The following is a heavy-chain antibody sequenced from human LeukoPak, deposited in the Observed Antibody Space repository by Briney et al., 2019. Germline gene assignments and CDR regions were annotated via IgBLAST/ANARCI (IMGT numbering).Heavy chain of an antibody. J-gene: IGHJ4*02. D-gene: IGHD4-17*01. Sequence: LRLSCAASGFTFSDHYMDWVRQAPGKGLEWIGSMYYSGTTYYNPSLKSRLTISLDTSKNQFSLKLSSVTAADTAVYYCARGWAYGDYIDYWGQGTLVTVSS. CDR2: MYYSGTT. V-gene: IGHV4-38-2*01. CDR3: ARGWAYGDYIDY. CDR1: GFTFSDHY.